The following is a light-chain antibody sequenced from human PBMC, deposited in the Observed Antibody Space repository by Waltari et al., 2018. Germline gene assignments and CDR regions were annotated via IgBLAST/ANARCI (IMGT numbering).Light chain of an antibody. Sequence: QSALTQPASVSGSPGQSITISCTGTSSDVGSYNYVSWYQQHPGKAPKLMIYDVSYRPSGVPNGFSGSKSGNTASLTISGLQAEDEADYYCSSYITTNTLELFGGGTSLTVL. V-gene: IGLV2-14*03. J-gene: IGLJ2*01. CDR3: SSYITTNTLEL. CDR2: DVS. CDR1: SSDVGSYNY.